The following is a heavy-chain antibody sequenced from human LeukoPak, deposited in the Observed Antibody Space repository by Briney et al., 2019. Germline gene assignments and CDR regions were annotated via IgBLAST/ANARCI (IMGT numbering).Heavy chain of an antibody. J-gene: IGHJ5*02. D-gene: IGHD6-13*01. Sequence: GGSLRLSCAASGFTFSIHEMNWVRLAPGKGLEWVSFISSSGSTIYYADSVKGRFTISRDNAKNSLYLQMNSLRAEDTAVYYCARPPYSSSWDPGWFDPWGQGTLITVSA. CDR1: GFTFSIHE. CDR3: ARPPYSSSWDPGWFDP. V-gene: IGHV3-48*03. CDR2: ISSSGSTI.